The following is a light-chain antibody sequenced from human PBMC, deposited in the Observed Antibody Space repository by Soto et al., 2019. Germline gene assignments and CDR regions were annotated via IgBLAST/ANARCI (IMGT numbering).Light chain of an antibody. CDR3: QQNDDSPGT. CDR1: QSISSSY. V-gene: IGKV3-20*01. J-gene: IGKJ1*01. CDR2: GAS. Sequence: IVLTQSPGTLSLSPGERATLSCRASQSISSSYLAWYQQKPGQAPRLLIYGASNRATAIPDRFSGSGSGTDFTLTISRLEPEDFEVYYCQQNDDSPGTFGQGTKVDLK.